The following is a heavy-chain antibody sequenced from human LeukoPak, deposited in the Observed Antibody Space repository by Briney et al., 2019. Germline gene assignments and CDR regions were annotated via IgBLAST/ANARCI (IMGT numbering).Heavy chain of an antibody. CDR1: GFTFSSYE. V-gene: IGHV3-48*03. CDR3: SELGITMIGGV. Sequence: GWSLRLSCAASGFTFSSYEMNWVRQAPGKGLEGVSYISSSGSTIYYADSVKGRFTISRDNAKNSLYLQMNSRRAEDTAVYYCSELGITMIGGVWGKRTTVTIST. J-gene: IGHJ6*04. D-gene: IGHD3-10*02. CDR2: ISSSGSTI.